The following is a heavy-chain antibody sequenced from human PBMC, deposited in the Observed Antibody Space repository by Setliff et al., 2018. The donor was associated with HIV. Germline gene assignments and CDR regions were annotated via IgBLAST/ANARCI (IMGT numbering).Heavy chain of an antibody. D-gene: IGHD3-3*01. CDR2: INHNGIT. V-gene: IGHV4-34*01. CDR3: ARVCRSFWSGCMADS. J-gene: IGHJ4*02. CDR1: GGSFSSSY. Sequence: SETLSLTCAVYGGSFSSSYWSWIRQAPGKGLEWIGQINHNGITHYNPSLETRVTMFADTSKNQFSLRLSPVTAADTAIYYCARVCRSFWSGCMADSWGQGTLVTVSS.